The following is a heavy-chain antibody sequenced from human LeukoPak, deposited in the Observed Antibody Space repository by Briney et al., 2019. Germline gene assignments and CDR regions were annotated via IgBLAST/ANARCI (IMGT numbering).Heavy chain of an antibody. CDR2: ISSSSSTT. D-gene: IGHD6-19*01. V-gene: IGHV3-48*01. CDR3: ASAGPRPTQWYYYGMDV. Sequence: GGSLRLSCAASGFTFSSYSMNWVRQAPGKGLEWVSYISSSSSTTYYADSVKGRFTISRDNSKNTLYLQMNSLRAEDTAVYYCASAGPRPTQWYYYGMDVWGQGTTVTVSS. J-gene: IGHJ6*02. CDR1: GFTFSSYS.